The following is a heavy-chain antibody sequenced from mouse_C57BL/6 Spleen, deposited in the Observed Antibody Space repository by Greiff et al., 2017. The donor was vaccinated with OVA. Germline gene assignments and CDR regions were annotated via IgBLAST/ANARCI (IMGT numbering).Heavy chain of an antibody. CDR2: IDPSDSYT. CDR1: GYTFTSYW. CDR3: ASPITTVYYWYFDV. Sequence: QVQLQQPGAELVRPGTSVKLSCKASGYTFTSYWMHWVKQRPGQGLEWIGVIDPSDSYTNYNQKFKGKATLTVDTSSSTAYMQLSSLTSEDSAVYYCASPITTVYYWYFDVWGTGTTVTVSS. V-gene: IGHV1-59*01. J-gene: IGHJ1*03. D-gene: IGHD1-1*01.